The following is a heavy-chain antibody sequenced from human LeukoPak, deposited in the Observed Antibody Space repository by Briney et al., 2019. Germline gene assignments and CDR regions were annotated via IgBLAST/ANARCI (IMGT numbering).Heavy chain of an antibody. D-gene: IGHD1-7*01. CDR2: ISYDGSNK. J-gene: IGHJ4*02. Sequence: PGGSLRLSCAASRFTFSSYAIHWVRQAPGKGLEWVAAISYDGSNKYYADSVKGRFTISRDNSKNTLYLQMNSLRAEDTAVYYCAKEANNWNYVRFFDYWGQGTLVTVSS. CDR3: AKEANNWNYVRFFDY. V-gene: IGHV3-30*04. CDR1: RFTFSSYA.